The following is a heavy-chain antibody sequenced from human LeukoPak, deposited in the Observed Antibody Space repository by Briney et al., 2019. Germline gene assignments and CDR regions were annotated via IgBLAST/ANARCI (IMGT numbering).Heavy chain of an antibody. V-gene: IGHV3-9*03. CDR1: GFTFDDYA. J-gene: IGHJ4*02. CDR3: AKDLQSPYSSLSGFDY. Sequence: GGSLRLSCAASGFTFDDYAMHWVRQAPGKGLEWVSGISWNSGSIGYADSVKGRFTISRDNAKNSLYLQMNSLRAEDMALYYCAKDLQSPYSSLSGFDYWGQGTLVTVSS. CDR2: ISWNSGSI. D-gene: IGHD6-6*01.